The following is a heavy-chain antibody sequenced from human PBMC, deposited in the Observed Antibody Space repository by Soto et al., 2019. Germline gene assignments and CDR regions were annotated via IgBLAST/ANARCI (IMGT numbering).Heavy chain of an antibody. Sequence: ASETLSLTYTVSGGSISSGDYYWCWIRQPPGKGLEWIGYIYYSGSTYYNPSLKSRVTISVDTSKNQFSLKLSSVTAADTAVYYCVLCSYSYASSSYYHSRGHAIPVT. CDR3: VLCSYSYASSSYYHS. D-gene: IGHD3-22*01. CDR2: IYYSGST. V-gene: IGHV4-30-4*01. CDR1: GGSISSGDYY. J-gene: IGHJ5*01.